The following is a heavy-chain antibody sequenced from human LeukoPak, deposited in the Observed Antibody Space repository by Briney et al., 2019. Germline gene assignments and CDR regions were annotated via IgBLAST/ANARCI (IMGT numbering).Heavy chain of an antibody. V-gene: IGHV3-53*01. CDR2: IYSGGST. CDR3: ASPTVGTTLPSRYYYYGMDV. D-gene: IGHD1-26*01. CDR1: GFTVSSNY. J-gene: IGHJ6*04. Sequence: PGGSLRLSCAASGFTVSSNYMSWVRQAPGKGLEWVSVIYSGGSTYYADSVKGRFTISRDNSKNTLYLQMNSLRAEDTAVYCCASPTVGTTLPSRYYYYGMDVWGKGTTVTVSS.